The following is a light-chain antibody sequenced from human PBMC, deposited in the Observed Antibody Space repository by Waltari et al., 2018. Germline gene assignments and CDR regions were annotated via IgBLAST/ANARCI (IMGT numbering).Light chain of an antibody. CDR1: SGPVSISHY. CDR3: VLYVGSDIL. V-gene: IGLV8-61*01. CDR2: STN. J-gene: IGLJ3*02. Sequence: QTVVTQDPAFSVSPGGTVTLTCGLSSGPVSISHYPSWYQQIPGQAPRAPIYSTNTRASGVPDHFSVFLHGNKAALTVTGARADDECDYYCVLYVGSDILFGGETKLTVL.